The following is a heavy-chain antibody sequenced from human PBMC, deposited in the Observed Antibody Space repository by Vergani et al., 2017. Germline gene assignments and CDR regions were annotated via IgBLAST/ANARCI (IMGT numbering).Heavy chain of an antibody. CDR2: ISWNSRSI. CDR3: AKDAVGYCNGRSCYSEGGFDY. CDR1: GFTFDDYA. Sequence: EVQLVESGGGLVQPGRSLRLSCAASGFTFDDYAMHWVRQPPGKGLEWVSGISWNSRSIGYADSVKGRFTIYRDNARDSLYLQMNSLRPEDTALYYCAKDAVGYCNGRSCYSEGGFDYWGQGTLVTVSS. V-gene: IGHV3-9*01. J-gene: IGHJ4*02. D-gene: IGHD2-15*01.